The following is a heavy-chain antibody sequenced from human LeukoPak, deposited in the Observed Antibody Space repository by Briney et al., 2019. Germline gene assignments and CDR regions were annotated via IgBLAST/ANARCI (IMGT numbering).Heavy chain of an antibody. CDR1: GYTFTDYY. D-gene: IGHD3-10*01. Sequence: ASVKVSCKASGYTFTDYYMHWVRQAPGQGLEWMGWINPNSGGTNYAQKFQGWVAMTRDTSISTAYMELSRLRSDDTAVYYCAREVYGSGSYFFDYWGQGTLVTVSS. V-gene: IGHV1-2*04. J-gene: IGHJ4*02. CDR3: AREVYGSGSYFFDY. CDR2: INPNSGGT.